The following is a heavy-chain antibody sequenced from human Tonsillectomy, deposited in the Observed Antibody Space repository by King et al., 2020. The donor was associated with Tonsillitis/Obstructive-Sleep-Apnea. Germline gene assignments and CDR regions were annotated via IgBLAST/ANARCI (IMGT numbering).Heavy chain of an antibody. D-gene: IGHD2-2*01. CDR2: ISSNGGST. J-gene: IGHJ4*02. V-gene: IGHV3-64D*06. Sequence: VQLVESGGGLVQPGGSLRLSCSASGFTFSSYAMHWVRQAPGKGLEYVSAISSNGGSTYYADSVKGRFTISRDNSKNTLYLQMSSLRAEDTAVYYCVNEVDCSSTSCYPDYWGQGTLVTVSS. CDR3: VNEVDCSSTSCYPDY. CDR1: GFTFSSYA.